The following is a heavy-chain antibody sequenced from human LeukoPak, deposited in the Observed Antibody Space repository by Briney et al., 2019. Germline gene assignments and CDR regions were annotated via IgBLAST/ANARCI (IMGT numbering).Heavy chain of an antibody. V-gene: IGHV3-48*03. J-gene: IGHJ4*02. CDR2: ISSSGSTI. D-gene: IGHD3-16*01. Sequence: GGSLRLSCAASGFTFSSYEMNWVRQAPGKGLEWVSYISSSGSTIYYADSVKGRFTISRDNAKSSLYLQMNSLRAEDTAVYYCARDHNDYVWGSNPYWGQGTLVTVSS. CDR1: GFTFSSYE. CDR3: ARDHNDYVWGSNPY.